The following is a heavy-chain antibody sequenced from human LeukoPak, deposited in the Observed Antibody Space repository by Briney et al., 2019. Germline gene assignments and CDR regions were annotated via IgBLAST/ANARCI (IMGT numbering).Heavy chain of an antibody. CDR3: ARQTSSGYETGY. Sequence: GESLKISCKASGYRFTTSWIGWLGRIPGKARGWLGVIYPGDSDTRYSPSFQGQVTISADKSISTAYLQWSSLKASDTAMYYCARQTSSGYETGYWGQGTLVTVSS. CDR2: IYPGDSDT. V-gene: IGHV5-51*01. J-gene: IGHJ4*02. D-gene: IGHD5-12*01. CDR1: GYRFTTSW.